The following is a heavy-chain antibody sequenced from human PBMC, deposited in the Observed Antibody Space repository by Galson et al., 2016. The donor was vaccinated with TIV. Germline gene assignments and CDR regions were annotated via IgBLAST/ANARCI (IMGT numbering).Heavy chain of an antibody. CDR3: AKDRNTAMDTYYWYYGMDV. V-gene: IGHV1-69*13. CDR1: GGTLSDFV. J-gene: IGHJ6*02. D-gene: IGHD5-18*01. Sequence: SVKVSCKASGGTLSDFVFSWVRQAPGQGLEWMGGIIPLFGTANYAQKFQGRVTITADESTSTAYMELSSLRSEDTAIYYCAKDRNTAMDTYYWYYGMDVWGQGTTVTVSS. CDR2: IIPLFGTA.